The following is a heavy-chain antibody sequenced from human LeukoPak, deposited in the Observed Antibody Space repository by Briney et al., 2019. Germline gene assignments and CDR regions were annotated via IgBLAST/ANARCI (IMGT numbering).Heavy chain of an antibody. Sequence: GGSLRLSCAASGFTFSSYAMHWVRQAPGKGLEWVAAISYDGSNKYYADSVKGRFTISRDNSKNTLYLQMNRLRAEDTAVYYCARDTGDYWGQGTLVTVSS. CDR2: ISYDGSNK. CDR3: ARDTGDY. V-gene: IGHV3-30-3*01. D-gene: IGHD1-14*01. CDR1: GFTFSSYA. J-gene: IGHJ4*02.